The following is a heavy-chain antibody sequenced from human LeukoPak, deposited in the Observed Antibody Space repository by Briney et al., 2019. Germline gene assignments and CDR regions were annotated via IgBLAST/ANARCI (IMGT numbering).Heavy chain of an antibody. CDR3: AKVADDYGDYDWFDP. J-gene: IGHJ5*02. CDR2: ISGSGGST. D-gene: IGHD4-17*01. Sequence: GGSLRLSCAASGFTFSSYAMSGVRQAPGKGLEWVSAISGSGGSTYYADSVKGRFTISRDNSKNTLYLQMNSLRAEDTAVYYCAKVADDYGDYDWFDPWGQGTLVTVSS. V-gene: IGHV3-23*01. CDR1: GFTFSSYA.